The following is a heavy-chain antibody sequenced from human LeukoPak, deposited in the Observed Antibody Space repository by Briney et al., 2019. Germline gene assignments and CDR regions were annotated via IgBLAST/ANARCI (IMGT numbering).Heavy chain of an antibody. Sequence: SGTLSLTCTVSGGSISSYYWSWIRQPPGKGLEWIGYMYYSGSTNYAPSLKSRVTISVDTSKNQFSLKLSSVTAADTAVYYCASLYSGSYDTGSFDYFNYWGQGTLVTVSS. CDR3: ASLYSGSYDTGSFDYFNY. V-gene: IGHV4-59*01. CDR2: MYYSGST. J-gene: IGHJ4*02. D-gene: IGHD1-26*01. CDR1: GGSISSYY.